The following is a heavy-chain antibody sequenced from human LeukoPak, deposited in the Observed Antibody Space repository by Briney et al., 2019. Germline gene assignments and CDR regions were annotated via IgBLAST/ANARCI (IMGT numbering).Heavy chain of an antibody. CDR1: GGSINAANYY. V-gene: IGHV4-30-4*08. CDR2: ISYSGTP. D-gene: IGHD4-17*01. Sequence: SETLSLTCNVSGGSINAANYYWTWVRQPPGKGLEWIGYISYSGTPYYNPSLNSRVTISLDTSKNQFSLRLNSVTAADTAMYYCARDRYGDFQDYWGQGTLVTVSS. CDR3: ARDRYGDFQDY. J-gene: IGHJ4*02.